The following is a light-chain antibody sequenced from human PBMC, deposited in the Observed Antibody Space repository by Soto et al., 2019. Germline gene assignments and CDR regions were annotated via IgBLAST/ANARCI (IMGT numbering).Light chain of an antibody. V-gene: IGKV3-20*01. Sequence: EIVLTQSPGTLSLSPGERATLSCRASQSVVSTAVVWYQKKPGQAPRLLIYGASNRGPGIPDRFSGSGAGTDFTLTISRLDPEYFAVYYWQYYRSSTGFTFGPGTKVDIK. J-gene: IGKJ3*01. CDR2: GAS. CDR1: QSVVSTA. CDR3: QYYRSSTGFT.